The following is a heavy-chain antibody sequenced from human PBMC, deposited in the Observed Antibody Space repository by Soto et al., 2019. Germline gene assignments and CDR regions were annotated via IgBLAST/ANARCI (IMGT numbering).Heavy chain of an antibody. V-gene: IGHV3-74*01. CDR2: INSDGSST. CDR3: ESDRGDWYFAL. Sequence: EVQLVESGGGLVQPGGSLRLSCAASGFTFSSYWMHWVRQAPGKGLVWVSRINSDGSSTSYADSVKGRFTISRDNAKNTLYLQMNSLRAEDTAVYYGESDRGDWYFALWGRGTLVTVSS. CDR1: GFTFSSYW. J-gene: IGHJ2*01. D-gene: IGHD3-10*01.